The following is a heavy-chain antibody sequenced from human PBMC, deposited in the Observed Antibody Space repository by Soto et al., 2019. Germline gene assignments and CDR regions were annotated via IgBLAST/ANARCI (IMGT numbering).Heavy chain of an antibody. Sequence: SETLSLTSTVSVASVSRGSYYWSWIRQPPGKGLERIGYIYYSGSTDYNPPLKSRVTISVDTSKNQFSLKLSSVTAADTAVYYCARSVEWELLRVFDYWGQGTLVTVS. CDR3: ARSVEWELLRVFDY. V-gene: IGHV4-61*01. CDR1: VASVSRGSYY. CDR2: IYYSGST. D-gene: IGHD1-26*01. J-gene: IGHJ4*02.